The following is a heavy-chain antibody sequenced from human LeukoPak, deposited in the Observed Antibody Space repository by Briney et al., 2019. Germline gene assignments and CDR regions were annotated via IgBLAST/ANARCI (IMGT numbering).Heavy chain of an antibody. CDR3: AKSSAGITWFDP. V-gene: IGHV3-30*02. CDR1: GFTFSSYG. CDR2: IRYDGSSK. Sequence: PGGSLRLSCAASGFTFSSYGMHWVRQAPGKGLEWVAFIRYDGSSKYYADSVKGRFTISRDNSKNTLYLQMDSLRSDDTAVYYCAKSSAGITWFDPWGQGTLVTVSS. J-gene: IGHJ5*02. D-gene: IGHD1-1*01.